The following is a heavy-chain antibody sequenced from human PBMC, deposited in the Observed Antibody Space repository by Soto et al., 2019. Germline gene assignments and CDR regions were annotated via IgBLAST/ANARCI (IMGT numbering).Heavy chain of an antibody. V-gene: IGHV4-31*03. J-gene: IGHJ4*02. CDR2: IYYTGTT. Sequence: QVQLQESGPGLGRPSETRSLICRFSGASIIRGGHHWSWIRLHPTKGLEGIGNIYYTGTTSYNPSLESRVSISVDTSRDQFSLKLTSVTAADTAMYFCARQGCGSDCFGEYSFDYWGQGIPVTVSS. D-gene: IGHD2-21*02. CDR3: ARQGCGSDCFGEYSFDY. CDR1: GASIIRGGHH.